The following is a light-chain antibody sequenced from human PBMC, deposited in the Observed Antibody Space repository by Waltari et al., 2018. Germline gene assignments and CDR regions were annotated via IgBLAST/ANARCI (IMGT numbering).Light chain of an antibody. CDR1: QSVLNTNGYNY. CDR2: LGS. J-gene: IGKJ4*01. V-gene: IGKV2-28*01. CDR3: MQTLQTPFT. Sequence: DIVMTQSPLSLPVTPGEQASIYCRSSQSVLNTNGYNYLNWYLQKPGQSPQLLMFLGSNRASVGPVMFRGSGSGTDFTLKISRVEAEDVGVYYCMQTLQTPFTFGGGTKVEIK.